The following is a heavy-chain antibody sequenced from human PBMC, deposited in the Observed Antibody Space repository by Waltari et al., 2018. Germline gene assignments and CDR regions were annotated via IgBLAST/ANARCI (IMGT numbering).Heavy chain of an antibody. Sequence: QVQLQESGPGLVKPSETLSLTCAVSGYSISSGYYWGWIRQPPGKGLEWIGRNYHSGGTYYNPSLKSRVTISVDTSKNQVSLKLSSVTAADTAVYYCAREGISIAAAGTGLYYYYYYGMDVWGQGTTVTVSS. CDR3: AREGISIAAAGTGLYYYYYYGMDV. CDR1: GYSISSGYY. V-gene: IGHV4-38-2*02. CDR2: NYHSGGT. D-gene: IGHD6-13*01. J-gene: IGHJ6*02.